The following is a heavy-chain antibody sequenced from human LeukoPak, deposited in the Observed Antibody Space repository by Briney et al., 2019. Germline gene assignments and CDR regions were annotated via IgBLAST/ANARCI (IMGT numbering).Heavy chain of an antibody. CDR1: GGSFSGYY. CDR2: INHSGST. J-gene: IGHJ6*03. D-gene: IGHD6-19*01. CDR3: ARVGIAVAAGPYYYMDV. Sequence: SSETLSLTCAVYGGSFSGYYWSWIRQPPGKGLEWIGEINHSGSTNYNPSLKSRVTISVDTSKNHFSLKLSSVTAADTAVYYCARVGIAVAAGPYYYMDVWGKGTTVTVSS. V-gene: IGHV4-34*01.